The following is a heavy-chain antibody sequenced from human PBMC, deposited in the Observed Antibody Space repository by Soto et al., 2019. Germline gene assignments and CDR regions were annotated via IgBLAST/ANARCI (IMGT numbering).Heavy chain of an antibody. D-gene: IGHD1-20*01. V-gene: IGHV1-18*01. J-gene: IGHJ4*02. CDR3: ARVGQNYYNWNDPVLDY. CDR1: GYTFTSYG. CDR2: ISAYNGNT. Sequence: QVQLVQSGAEVKKPGASVKVSCKASGYTFTSYGISWVQQAPGQGLEWMGWISAYNGNTNYAQKLQGRVTMTTDTSTSTAYMELRSLRSDDTAVYYCARVGQNYYNWNDPVLDYWGQGTLVTVSS.